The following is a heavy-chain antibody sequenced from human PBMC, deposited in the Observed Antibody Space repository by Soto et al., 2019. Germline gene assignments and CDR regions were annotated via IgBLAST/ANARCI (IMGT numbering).Heavy chain of an antibody. J-gene: IGHJ6*02. V-gene: IGHV1-3*01. CDR2: INAGNGNT. CDR1: GYTFTSYA. CDR3: ARAYSSGWGWGYYYYAMDV. Sequence: ASVKVSCKASGYTFTSYAMHWVRQAPGQRLEWMGWINAGNGNTKYSQKFQGRVTITRDTSASTAYMELSSLRSEDTAVYYCARAYSSGWGWGYYYYAMDVWGQGTTVTVSS. D-gene: IGHD6-19*01.